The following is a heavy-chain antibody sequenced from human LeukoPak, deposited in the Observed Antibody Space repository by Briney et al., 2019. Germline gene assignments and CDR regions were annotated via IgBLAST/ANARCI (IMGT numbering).Heavy chain of an antibody. CDR1: GGTFSSYA. V-gene: IGHV1-69*13. Sequence: SVKVSCKASGGTFSSYAISWVRQAPGQGLEWMGGIIPIFGTANYAQKFQGRVTITADESTSTAYMELSSLRSEDTAVYYCARERFLEWSPSAPDYWGQGTLVTVSS. CDR2: IIPIFGTA. D-gene: IGHD3-3*01. J-gene: IGHJ4*02. CDR3: ARERFLEWSPSAPDY.